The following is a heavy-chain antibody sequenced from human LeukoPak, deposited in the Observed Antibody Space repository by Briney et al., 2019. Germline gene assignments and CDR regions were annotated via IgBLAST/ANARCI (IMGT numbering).Heavy chain of an antibody. CDR2: ISSSSSYI. D-gene: IGHD2-15*01. V-gene: IGHV3-21*01. CDR3: ARDAELKGYCSGGSCYSYYYYYMDV. CDR1: VFTFSSYS. J-gene: IGHJ6*03. Sequence: GGSLRLSCAASVFTFSSYSMNWVRQAPGKGLEWASSISSSSSYIYYADSVKGRFTISRDNAKNSLYLQMNSLRAEDTAVYYCARDAELKGYCSGGSCYSYYYYYMDVWGKGTTVTVSS.